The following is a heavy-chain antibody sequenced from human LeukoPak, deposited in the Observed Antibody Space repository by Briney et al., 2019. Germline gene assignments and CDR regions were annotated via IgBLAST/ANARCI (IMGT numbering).Heavy chain of an antibody. CDR3: AKVPTVTRSHNWFDP. J-gene: IGHJ5*02. CDR2: ISGSAGST. V-gene: IGHV3-23*01. CDR1: GFTFSSYA. Sequence: PGGSLRLSCAASGFTFSSYAMSWVRQAPGKGLEWVSAISGSAGSTYYADSVKGRFTISRDNSKNTLYLQMNSLRAEDTAVYYCAKVPTVTRSHNWFDPWGQGTLVTVSS. D-gene: IGHD4-17*01.